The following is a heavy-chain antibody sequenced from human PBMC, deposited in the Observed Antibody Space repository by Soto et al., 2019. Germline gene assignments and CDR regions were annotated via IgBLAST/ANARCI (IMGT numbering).Heavy chain of an antibody. J-gene: IGHJ4*02. Sequence: QVQLQESGPGLVKPSQTLSLTCTVSGDSISSGGYYWSWIRQHPGKGLEWIGYIYYSGSTYYNPSLKSRVIISVDTSKNQFSLKLSSVTAADTAVYYCARGSMVAAILFDYWGQGTLVTVSS. CDR1: GDSISSGGYY. CDR3: ARGSMVAAILFDY. D-gene: IGHD2-15*01. CDR2: IYYSGST. V-gene: IGHV4-31*03.